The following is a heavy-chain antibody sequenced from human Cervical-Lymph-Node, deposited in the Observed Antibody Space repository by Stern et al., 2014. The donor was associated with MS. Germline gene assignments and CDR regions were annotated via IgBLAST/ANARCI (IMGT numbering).Heavy chain of an antibody. J-gene: IGHJ4*02. V-gene: IGHV1-69*01. CDR3: ARDRRHYDTSGGYYFDS. Sequence: VQLVESGAEVKKPGSSVKVSCTASGGTFSSYAINWVRQAPGQGPEWMGGVIPIVGTANYAQEFQGRVTITADESTSTAYMELSSLRSEDTAVYYCARDRRHYDTSGGYYFDSWGQGTLVTVSS. D-gene: IGHD3-22*01. CDR2: VIPIVGTA. CDR1: GGTFSSYA.